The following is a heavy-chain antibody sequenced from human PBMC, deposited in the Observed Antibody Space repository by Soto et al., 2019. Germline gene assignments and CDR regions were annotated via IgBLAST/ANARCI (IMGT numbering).Heavy chain of an antibody. CDR2: IDWDDDK. J-gene: IGHJ6*02. V-gene: IGHV2-70*01. CDR1: GFSLSTSGMC. Sequence: SGPTLVNPTQTLTLTCTFSGFSLSTSGMCVSWIRQPPGKALEWLALIDWDDDKYYSTSLKTRLTISKDTSKNQVVLTMTNMDPVDTATYYRARIPAGGGYYYGMDVWGQGTTVTVSS. D-gene: IGHD2-15*01. CDR3: ARIPAGGGYYYGMDV.